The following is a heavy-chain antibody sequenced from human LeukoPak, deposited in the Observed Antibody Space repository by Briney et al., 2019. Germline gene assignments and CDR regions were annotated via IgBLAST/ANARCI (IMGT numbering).Heavy chain of an antibody. D-gene: IGHD4-23*01. V-gene: IGHV4-59*01. CDR2: IYYSGST. CDR1: GGSISSYY. Sequence: PSETLSLTCTVSGGSISSYYWSWIRQPPGKGLEWIGYIYYSGSTNYNPSLKSRVTISVDTSKNQFSLKLSSVTAADTAVYYCARGLPTVVAFDYWGQGTLVTVSS. J-gene: IGHJ4*02. CDR3: ARGLPTVVAFDY.